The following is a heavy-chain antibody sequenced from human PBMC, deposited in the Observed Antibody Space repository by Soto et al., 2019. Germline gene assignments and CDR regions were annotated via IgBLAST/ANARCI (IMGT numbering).Heavy chain of an antibody. Sequence: GGSLRLSCAASGFTFSSYAMHWVRQAPGKGLEWVAVISYDGSNKYYADSVKGRFTISRDNSKNTLYLQMNSLRAEDTAVYYCATGDSYYYDSSGYQNYYYYGMDVWGQGTTVTVSS. V-gene: IGHV3-30-3*01. J-gene: IGHJ6*02. CDR3: ATGDSYYYDSSGYQNYYYYGMDV. D-gene: IGHD3-22*01. CDR1: GFTFSSYA. CDR2: ISYDGSNK.